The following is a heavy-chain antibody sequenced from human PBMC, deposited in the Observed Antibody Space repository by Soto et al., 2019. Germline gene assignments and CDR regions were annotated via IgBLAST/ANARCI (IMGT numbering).Heavy chain of an antibody. D-gene: IGHD2-15*01. J-gene: IGHJ5*02. CDR2: IIPIFGTA. Sequence: ASVKVSCKASGGTFSSYAISWVRQAPGQGLEWMGGIIPIFGTANYAQKFQGRVTITADESTSTAYMELSSLRSEDTAVYYCARIIPVVASPQGWFDPWGQGTLVTVSS. CDR3: ARIIPVVASPQGWFDP. CDR1: GGTFSSYA. V-gene: IGHV1-69*13.